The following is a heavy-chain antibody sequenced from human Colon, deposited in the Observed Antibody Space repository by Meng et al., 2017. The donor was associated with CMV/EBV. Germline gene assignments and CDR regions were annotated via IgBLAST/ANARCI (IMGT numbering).Heavy chain of an antibody. CDR3: AKIRGPYSSGWYGDY. Sequence: GGSLRLSCVDSGFTFSSNWMAWVRQVPGKGLEWVANINQDGSEKYYVDSLKGRFTISRDNAKNSLYLQMNSLRAEDTAVYYCAKIRGPYSSGWYGDYWGQGTLVTVSS. V-gene: IGHV3-7*03. J-gene: IGHJ4*02. D-gene: IGHD6-19*01. CDR2: INQDGSEK. CDR1: GFTFSSNW.